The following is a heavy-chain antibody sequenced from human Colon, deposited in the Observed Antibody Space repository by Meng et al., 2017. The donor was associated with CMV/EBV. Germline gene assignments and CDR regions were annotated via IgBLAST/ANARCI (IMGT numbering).Heavy chain of an antibody. CDR2: IHYSGGT. CDR1: GDSIKNYY. D-gene: IGHD3-10*01. CDR3: ARAGARGVPVDL. Sequence: QVQLRESGPKLVKPSETLSLTCTVSGDSIKNYYWPWLRQPAGKGLEWLGRIHYSGGTDDNPSLKSRVTLSIDTSKNQLSLKIYSVTAADTAVYYCARAGARGVPVDLWGQGTLVTVSS. J-gene: IGHJ4*02. V-gene: IGHV4-4*07.